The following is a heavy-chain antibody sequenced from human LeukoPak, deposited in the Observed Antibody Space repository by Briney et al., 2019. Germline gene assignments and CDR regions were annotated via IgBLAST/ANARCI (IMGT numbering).Heavy chain of an antibody. V-gene: IGHV3-11*01. J-gene: IGHJ6*02. Sequence: GGSLRLSCAASGFTFSDYYMSWIRQAPGKGLERVSYISSSGSTIYYADSVKGRFTISRDNAKNSLYLQMNSLRAEDTAVYYCARVVEAGAPYYYYYYGMDVWGQGTTVTVSS. D-gene: IGHD2-15*01. CDR2: ISSSGSTI. CDR1: GFTFSDYY. CDR3: ARVVEAGAPYYYYYYGMDV.